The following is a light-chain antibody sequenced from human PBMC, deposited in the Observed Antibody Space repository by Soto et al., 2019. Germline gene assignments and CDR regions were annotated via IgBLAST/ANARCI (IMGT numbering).Light chain of an antibody. J-gene: IGKJ1*01. V-gene: IGKV1-5*03. CDR3: QQYNSYWT. CDR1: QSISSW. CDR2: KAS. Sequence: DIQMTQSPSTLSASVGDRVTITCRASQSISSWLAWYQQKPGKAPKLLIYKASSLESGVPSRFSGSGSGTEFTLTISSLQPDDFAANYCQQYNSYWTFGQGTKVDI.